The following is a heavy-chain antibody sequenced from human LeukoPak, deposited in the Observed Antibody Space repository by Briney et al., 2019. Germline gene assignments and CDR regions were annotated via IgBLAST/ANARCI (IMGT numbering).Heavy chain of an antibody. CDR3: AKDIGREWEFAFDY. Sequence: GGSLRLSCAASGFTFSNYGMSWVRQAPGRGLEWVSLISWDGGSTYYADSVKGRFTISRDNSKNSLYLQMNSLRAEDAALYYCAKDIGREWEFAFDYWGQGTLVTVSS. D-gene: IGHD1-26*01. CDR1: GFTFSNYG. J-gene: IGHJ4*02. V-gene: IGHV3-43D*03. CDR2: ISWDGGST.